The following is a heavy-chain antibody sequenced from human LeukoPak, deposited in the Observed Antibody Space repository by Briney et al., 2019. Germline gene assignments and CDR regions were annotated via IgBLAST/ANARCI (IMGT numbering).Heavy chain of an antibody. J-gene: IGHJ3*02. Sequence: GRSLRLSCAASGFTFDDYAMHWVRQAPGEGLPWVSGITWNSGSIGYADSVKGRFTISRDNSKNTLYLQMNSLGAEDTAVYYCAKIRPPAYDIWGQGTMVTVSS. D-gene: IGHD3-3*02. CDR3: AKIRPPAYDI. V-gene: IGHV3-9*01. CDR2: ITWNSGSI. CDR1: GFTFDDYA.